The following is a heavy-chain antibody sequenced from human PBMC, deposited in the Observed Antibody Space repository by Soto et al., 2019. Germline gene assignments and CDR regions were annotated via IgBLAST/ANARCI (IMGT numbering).Heavy chain of an antibody. CDR1: GFTFSSYA. J-gene: IGHJ6*02. V-gene: IGHV3-30-3*01. Sequence: QVQLVESGGGVVQPGRSLRLSCAASGFTFSSYAMHWVRQAPGKGLEWVAVISYDGSNKYYADSVKGRFTISRDNSKNTLYLQMNSLRAEDTAVYYCAREGQYSSSFYYYYGMDVWGQGTTVTVSS. CDR2: ISYDGSNK. D-gene: IGHD6-6*01. CDR3: AREGQYSSSFYYYYGMDV.